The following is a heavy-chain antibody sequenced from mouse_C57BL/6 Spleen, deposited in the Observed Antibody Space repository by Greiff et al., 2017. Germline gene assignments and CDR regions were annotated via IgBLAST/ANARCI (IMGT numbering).Heavy chain of an antibody. CDR2: TWWDDDK. V-gene: IGHV8-8*01. CDR1: GFSLSTFGMG. CDR3: VYDYDGAWFAY. Sequence: QVTLKESGPGILQPSQTLSLTCSFSGFSLSTFGMGVGWIRQPSGKGLEWLAHTWWDDDKYYNPALKSRLTISKDTSKNQVFLKIANVDTADTATDYCVYDYDGAWFAYWGQGTLVTVSA. J-gene: IGHJ3*01. D-gene: IGHD2-4*01.